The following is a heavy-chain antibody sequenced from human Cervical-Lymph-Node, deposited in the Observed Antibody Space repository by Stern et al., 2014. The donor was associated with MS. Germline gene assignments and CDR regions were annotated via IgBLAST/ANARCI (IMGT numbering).Heavy chain of an antibody. V-gene: IGHV1-69*01. Sequence: VQLLESGAEVKKPGSSVKVSCKASGSTFSVFTVNWMRQAPGQGLGWMGDISRSAGTANFAKKFQDRVTIPGDESTNTAYMELSSLTSEDTALYYCARTSSGIEGHEHFQHWGQGTLVTVSS. CDR1: GSTFSVFT. D-gene: IGHD1-26*01. CDR2: ISRSAGTA. J-gene: IGHJ1*01. CDR3: ARTSSGIEGHEHFQH.